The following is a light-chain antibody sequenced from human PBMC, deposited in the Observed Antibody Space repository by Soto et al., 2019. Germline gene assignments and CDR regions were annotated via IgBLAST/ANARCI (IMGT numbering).Light chain of an antibody. CDR2: SVS. V-gene: IGKV3-20*01. Sequence: EVVLTQSPGTLSLSPGEGATLSCRASQSVRGSSFAWYQQKPGQAPRLLIYSVSSRATGIPDRFSGSGSGIDFTLTISRLEPEDFAVYYCQQYGALPVTFGPGTTVDIK. J-gene: IGKJ3*01. CDR1: QSVRGSS. CDR3: QQYGALPVT.